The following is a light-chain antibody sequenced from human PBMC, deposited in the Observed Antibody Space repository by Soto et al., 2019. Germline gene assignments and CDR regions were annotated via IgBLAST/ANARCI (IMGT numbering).Light chain of an antibody. CDR2: GTS. V-gene: IGKV3D-20*02. Sequence: TLSVSPGERATLSCRASQSVSSTYLAWYQQKPGQAPRLLIYGTSSRATGIPDRFSGSGSGTDFTLTISSLEPEDFAVYYCQQRSNLPLITSGHVRRLAIK. CDR1: QSVSSTY. CDR3: QQRSNLPLIT. J-gene: IGKJ5*01.